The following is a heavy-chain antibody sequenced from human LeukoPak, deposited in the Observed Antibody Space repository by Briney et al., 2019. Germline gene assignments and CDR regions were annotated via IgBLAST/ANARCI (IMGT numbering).Heavy chain of an antibody. V-gene: IGHV3-30*04. Sequence: GGSLRLSCAASGFTFSSFAMHWVRQAPGKGLEWVAVISYDGSNKYYADSVKGRFTISRDNPKNTLYLQVDSLRAEDTAVYYCARDSLYAVVVTAMVPYFHYWGQGTLVTVSS. CDR3: ARDSLYAVVVTAMVPYFHY. CDR2: ISYDGSNK. CDR1: GFTFSSFA. J-gene: IGHJ4*02. D-gene: IGHD2-21*02.